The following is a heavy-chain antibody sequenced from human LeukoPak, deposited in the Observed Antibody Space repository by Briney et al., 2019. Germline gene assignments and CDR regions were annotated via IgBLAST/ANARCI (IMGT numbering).Heavy chain of an antibody. J-gene: IGHJ3*02. D-gene: IGHD3-10*01. CDR1: GGSISSYY. CDR2: IYYSGST. V-gene: IGHV4-59*01. CDR3: ARSRYYYGADALDI. Sequence: SETLSLTCTVSGGSISSYYWSWIRQPPGKGLEWIGYIYYSGSTNYNPSLKSRVTISLDTSKNQFSLKLTSVTAADTAVYYCARSRYYYGADALDIWGQGTMVTVSS.